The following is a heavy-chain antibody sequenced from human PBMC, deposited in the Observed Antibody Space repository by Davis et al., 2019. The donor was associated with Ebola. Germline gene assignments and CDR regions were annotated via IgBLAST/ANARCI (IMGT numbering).Heavy chain of an antibody. CDR3: AKDVFSSVTIFGVVNNYYYYGMDV. D-gene: IGHD3-3*01. CDR2: ISYDGSNK. CDR1: GFTFSSYG. V-gene: IGHV3-30*18. Sequence: PGGSLRLSCAASGFTFSSYGMHWVRQAPGKGLEWVAVISYDGSNKYYADSVKGRFTISRDNSKNTLYLQMNSLRAEDTAVYYCAKDVFSSVTIFGVVNNYYYYGMDVWGQGTTVTVSS. J-gene: IGHJ6*02.